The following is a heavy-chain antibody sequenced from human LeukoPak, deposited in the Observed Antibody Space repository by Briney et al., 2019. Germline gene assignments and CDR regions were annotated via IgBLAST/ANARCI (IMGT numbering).Heavy chain of an antibody. CDR3: ARGDIVVVPAARWGAFDI. CDR2: IIPIFGTA. V-gene: IGHV1-69*05. CDR1: GGTFSSYA. D-gene: IGHD2-2*01. Sequence: ASVKVSCKASGGTFSSYAISWVRQAPGQGLEWMGGIIPIFGTANYAQKFQGRVTITTDESTSTAYMELSSLRSEGTAVYYCARGDIVVVPAARWGAFDIWGQGTMVTVSS. J-gene: IGHJ3*02.